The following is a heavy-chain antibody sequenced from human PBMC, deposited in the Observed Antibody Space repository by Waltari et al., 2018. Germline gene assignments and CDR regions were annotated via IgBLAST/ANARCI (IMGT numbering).Heavy chain of an antibody. D-gene: IGHD3-3*01. CDR2: ISGIGGST. Sequence: EVQLLESGGGLVQPGGSLRLSCAASGFPFRSYAMSWVREAPGKGVEWVSAISGIGGSTYCADAGKSRFTISRNNSKNTLYLQRNSLRAEDKAVYYCAKAGRSGYVPNPPTDWGQGTLVTVSS. CDR1: GFPFRSYA. J-gene: IGHJ4*02. CDR3: AKAGRSGYVPNPPTD. V-gene: IGHV3-23*01.